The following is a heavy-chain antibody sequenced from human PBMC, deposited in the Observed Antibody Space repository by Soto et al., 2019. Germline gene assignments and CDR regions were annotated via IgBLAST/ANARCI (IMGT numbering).Heavy chain of an antibody. J-gene: IGHJ5*02. D-gene: IGHD3-22*01. Sequence: SETLCVRCAVSGDSMSRIYHWAWSRQPPGRSLEWIASIFHTGTTYYTPSLKSRVTISVDTSKNQFSLRLSSVTAADSAVYYCARTANVGYYPPLGQGNLVT. CDR2: IFHTGTT. CDR1: GDSMSRIYH. CDR3: ARTANVGYYPP. V-gene: IGHV4-38-2*01.